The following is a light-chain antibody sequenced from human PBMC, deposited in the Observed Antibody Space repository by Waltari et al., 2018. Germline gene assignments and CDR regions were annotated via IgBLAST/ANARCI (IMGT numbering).Light chain of an antibody. CDR3: SSHGGSKV. CDR2: EVS. CDR1: SSDVGAHNY. V-gene: IGLV2-8*01. J-gene: IGLJ2*01. Sequence: QSALTQPPSASGSPGQSVTISCTGTSSDVGAHNYVSWYQQYPGKAPKLRIYEVSKRPSGVPDRFSGSKSGNTASLTFSGLQADDEADYYCSSHGGSKVFGGGTKLTVL.